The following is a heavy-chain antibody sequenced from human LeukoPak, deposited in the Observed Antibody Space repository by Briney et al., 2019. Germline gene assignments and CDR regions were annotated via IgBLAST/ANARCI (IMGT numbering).Heavy chain of an antibody. CDR1: GGTFSSYA. CDR2: IIPIFGTA. Sequence: GASVKVSCKASGGTFSSYAISWVRQAPGQGLEWMGGIIPIFGTANYAQKLQGRVTMTTDTSTSTAYMELSSLRSEDMAVYYCARESTADAFDIWGQGTMVTVSS. J-gene: IGHJ3*02. V-gene: IGHV1-69*05. CDR3: ARESTADAFDI. D-gene: IGHD4-11*01.